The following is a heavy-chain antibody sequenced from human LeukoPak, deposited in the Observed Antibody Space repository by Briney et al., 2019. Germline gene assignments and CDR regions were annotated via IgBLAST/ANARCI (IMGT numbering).Heavy chain of an antibody. D-gene: IGHD6-19*01. CDR2: IRSKLYGGTT. Sequence: GGSLRLSCTASGFTFGAYAMSWFRQAPGKGLEWVGFIRSKLYGGTTEYAASVRGRFTISRDDSKSIAYLQMNSLKTEDTAVYYCTCGSSSSGWYDPYYFDYWGQGTLVTVSS. CDR1: GFTFGAYA. V-gene: IGHV3-49*03. J-gene: IGHJ4*02. CDR3: TCGSSSSGWYDPYYFDY.